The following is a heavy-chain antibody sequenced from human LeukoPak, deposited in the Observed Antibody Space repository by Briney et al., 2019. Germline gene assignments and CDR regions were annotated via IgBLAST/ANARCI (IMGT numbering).Heavy chain of an antibody. J-gene: IGHJ4*02. CDR3: ARQGLGVVTSFDY. CDR2: IYYSGTT. D-gene: IGHD2-21*02. V-gene: IGHV4-39*01. CDR1: GASISSSGNY. Sequence: SETLSLTCTVSGASISSSGNYWGWIRQPPGKGLEWIGSIYYSGTTYSNPSLKSRLTVSVDTSKSQFSLKVTSVSAADTAVYYCARQGLGVVTSFDYWGQGALVTVSP.